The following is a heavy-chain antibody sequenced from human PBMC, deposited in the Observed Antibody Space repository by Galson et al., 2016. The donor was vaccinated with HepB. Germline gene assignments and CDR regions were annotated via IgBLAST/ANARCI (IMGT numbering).Heavy chain of an antibody. CDR2: IYPGDSDT. J-gene: IGHJ6*02. Sequence: QSGAEVKKPGESLKISCKGSGYSFTSYWIGWVRQMPGKGLEWMGIIYPGDSDTRYSPSFQGQVTISADKSISTAYLQWSSLKASDTAMYYCARRGYYDSSGYYGDYYYGMDVWGQGTTVTVSS. D-gene: IGHD3-22*01. V-gene: IGHV5-51*01. CDR3: ARRGYYDSSGYYGDYYYGMDV. CDR1: GYSFTSYW.